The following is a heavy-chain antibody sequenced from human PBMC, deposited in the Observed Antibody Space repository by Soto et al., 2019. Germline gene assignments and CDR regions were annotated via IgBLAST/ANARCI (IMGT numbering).Heavy chain of an antibody. J-gene: IGHJ4*02. CDR1: GGSIDAFY. Sequence: QVHLQESGPKLVKPSETLSLTCTVSGGSIDAFYWNWIRQAPDKGLEWIGYICWSGSTKYSPSLRSRVTMSVDTSTNQFSLRLKSVTAADTAVYYCVRGWDDLLTGVWLSFDYWGRGTPVTVPS. CDR2: ICWSGST. CDR3: VRGWDDLLTGVWLSFDY. V-gene: IGHV4-59*13. D-gene: IGHD3-9*01.